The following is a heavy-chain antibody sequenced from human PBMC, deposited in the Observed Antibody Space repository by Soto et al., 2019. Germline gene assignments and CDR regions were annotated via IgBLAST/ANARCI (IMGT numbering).Heavy chain of an antibody. V-gene: IGHV4-30-2*01. CDR3: ARAGGLGAVAVDY. D-gene: IGHD6-19*01. CDR1: GGSISSGGYS. J-gene: IGHJ4*02. CDR2: IYHSGST. Sequence: QLQLQDSGAGLVKPSQTLSLTCAVSGGSISSGGYSWSWIRQPPGKGLEWIGYIYHSGSTYYKPSRRSGVTISVDRSKNQFALKLSSVTAADTAVYYCARAGGLGAVAVDYWGQGTLVTVSS.